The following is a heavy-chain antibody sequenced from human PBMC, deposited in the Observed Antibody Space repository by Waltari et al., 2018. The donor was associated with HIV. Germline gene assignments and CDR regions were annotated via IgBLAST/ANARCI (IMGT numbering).Heavy chain of an antibody. CDR3: ARAVSGAYRTSWFDP. Sequence: QVVLVESGPGPIKTSETLSLTCAVSGGSITTYNWWSWVRQSPGKGLEWLGGTYQSGITNYNPSLSSRVTISIDKSKNQFSLRLTSVTAADTAIYYCARAVSGAYRTSWFDPWGQGTLVTVSS. V-gene: IGHV4-4*02. D-gene: IGHD2-15*01. CDR2: TYQSGIT. CDR1: GGSITTYNW. J-gene: IGHJ5*02.